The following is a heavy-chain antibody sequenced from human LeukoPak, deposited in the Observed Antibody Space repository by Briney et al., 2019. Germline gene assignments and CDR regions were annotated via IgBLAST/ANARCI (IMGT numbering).Heavy chain of an antibody. CDR1: GFTFSSYA. CDR2: ISGRADST. V-gene: IGHV3-23*01. CDR3: ARRAGPHSHPYDY. J-gene: IGHJ4*02. Sequence: GESLTLSCAVSGFTFSSYATSWGRHPQGAGLEWDASISGRADSTFYADSVKGRFTISKDNSKNTLFLHMTSLGAEDTAVYYCARRAGPHSHPYDYWGQGTLVTVSS.